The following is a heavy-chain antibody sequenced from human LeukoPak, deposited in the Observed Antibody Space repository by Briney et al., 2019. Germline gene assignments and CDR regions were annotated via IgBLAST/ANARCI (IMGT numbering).Heavy chain of an antibody. V-gene: IGHV4-59*08. CDR3: ARRGNWGFFDY. D-gene: IGHD7-27*01. CDR2: IYYIGTT. CDR1: GGSFTSNY. Sequence: PSETLSLTCTVSGGSFTSNYWNWIRQPPGKGLEWIGYIYYIGTTNYNPSLKSRVTISVDTSKNQFSLRLSSVTAADTAVYYCARRGNWGFFDYWGQGTLVTVSS. J-gene: IGHJ4*02.